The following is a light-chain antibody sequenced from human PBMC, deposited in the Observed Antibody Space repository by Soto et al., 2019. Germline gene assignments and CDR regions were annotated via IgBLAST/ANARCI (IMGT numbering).Light chain of an antibody. Sequence: EIVLTQSPGTLSLSPGERATLSCRASQSVSSSYLAWYQHKPGQAPRLLIYRASSRATGVPDRFSGSGSGTDFTLTISRLEPEDFAIDYCQQDGSSPTCGQGTNVEIK. CDR2: RAS. CDR3: QQDGSSPT. CDR1: QSVSSSY. V-gene: IGKV3-20*01. J-gene: IGKJ1*01.